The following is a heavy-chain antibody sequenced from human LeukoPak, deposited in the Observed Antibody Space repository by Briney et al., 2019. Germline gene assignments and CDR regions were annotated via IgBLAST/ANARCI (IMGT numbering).Heavy chain of an antibody. Sequence: ASVKVSCKASGYTFTGYYVHWVRQAPGQGLEWMGWINPNSGGTNYAQKFQGRVTMTRDTSISTAYMELSRLRSDDTAVYYCARAYGDYEGDWFDPWGQGTLVTVSS. V-gene: IGHV1-2*02. CDR1: GYTFTGYY. J-gene: IGHJ5*02. CDR2: INPNSGGT. CDR3: ARAYGDYEGDWFDP. D-gene: IGHD4-17*01.